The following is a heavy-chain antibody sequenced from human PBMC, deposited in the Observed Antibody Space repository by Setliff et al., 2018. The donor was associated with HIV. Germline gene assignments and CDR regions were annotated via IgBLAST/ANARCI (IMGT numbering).Heavy chain of an antibody. Sequence: PGGSLRLSCAASGFTFSSYSMNWVRQAPGKGLEWVSSISSSSSYIYFADSVKGRFTISRDNPKNTLYLQMNSLRGDDTAMYYCAKDRHGDYFHYYGMDVWGQGTTVTVSS. D-gene: IGHD4-17*01. CDR1: GFTFSSYS. J-gene: IGHJ6*02. CDR2: ISSSSSYI. V-gene: IGHV3-21*06. CDR3: AKDRHGDYFHYYGMDV.